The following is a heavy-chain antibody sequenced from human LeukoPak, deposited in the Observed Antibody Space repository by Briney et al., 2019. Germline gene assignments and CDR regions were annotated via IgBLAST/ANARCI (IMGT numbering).Heavy chain of an antibody. D-gene: IGHD6-19*01. CDR2: ISNSGSYI. CDR3: ARDTKEQWLVSYYYYYGMDV. CDR1: GFTISSYS. J-gene: IGHJ6*02. V-gene: IGHV3-21*01. Sequence: GGSLRLSCSASGFTISSYSMNWVRQAPGKGLEWVSSISNSGSYIYYADAVKGRFTISRDNAKNSLYLQMNSLSAEDTAVYYCARDTKEQWLVSYYYYYGMDVWGRGTTVTVSS.